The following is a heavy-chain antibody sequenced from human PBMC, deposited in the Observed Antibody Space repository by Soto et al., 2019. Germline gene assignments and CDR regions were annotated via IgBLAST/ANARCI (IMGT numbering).Heavy chain of an antibody. CDR3: ARSIVVVTPLYN. CDR2: INAGNGNT. J-gene: IGHJ2*01. V-gene: IGHV1-3*01. Sequence: ASVKVSCKASGGTFSSYAISWVRQAPGQRLEWMGWINAGNGNTKYSQKFQGRVTITRDTSASTAYMELSSLRSEDTAVYYCARSIVVVTPLYNGGRETRFTVPS. CDR1: GGTFSSYA. D-gene: IGHD2-21*02.